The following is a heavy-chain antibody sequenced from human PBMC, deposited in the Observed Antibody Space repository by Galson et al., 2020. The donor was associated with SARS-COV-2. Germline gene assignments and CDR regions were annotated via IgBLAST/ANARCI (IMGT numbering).Heavy chain of an antibody. CDR1: GGSINSGDYY. J-gene: IGHJ4*02. CDR3: ARYESDTLVFGS. Sequence: SETLSLTCTVSGGSINSGDYYWSWIRQHPEQGLEWIGYIYYSGSTYYNPSLKSRVTISIDTSNNQFSLRLSSVTAADTALYYCARYESDTLVFGSWGQGTLVTVSS. D-gene: IGHD3-3*01. CDR2: IYYSGST. V-gene: IGHV4-31*03.